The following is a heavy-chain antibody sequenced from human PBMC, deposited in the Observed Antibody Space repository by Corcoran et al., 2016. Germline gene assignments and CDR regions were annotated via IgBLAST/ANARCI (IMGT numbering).Heavy chain of an antibody. D-gene: IGHD6-6*01. Sequence: QVQLQESGPGLVKPSETLSLTCTVSGGSISSYYWSWIRQPPGKGLEWIGYIYYSGSTNYNPSLKSRVTISVDTSKNQFSLKLSSVTAADTAVYYCARDLVAARRHGWVDPWGQGTLVTVSS. CDR2: IYYSGST. CDR3: ARDLVAARRHGWVDP. J-gene: IGHJ5*02. CDR1: GGSISSYY. V-gene: IGHV4-59*01.